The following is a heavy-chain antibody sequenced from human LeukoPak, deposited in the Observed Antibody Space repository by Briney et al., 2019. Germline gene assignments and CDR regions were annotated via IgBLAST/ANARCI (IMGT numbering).Heavy chain of an antibody. CDR3: ARRDTFWSGYYGGEYNWFDP. V-gene: IGHV3-21*01. D-gene: IGHD3-3*01. Sequence: GGSLRLSCAASGYTFSSNNMNWVRQAPGKGLQWVASISRSGSYIYYADSVKGRFTISRDNAKNSLYLQMNSLRAEDTAVYYCARRDTFWSGYYGGEYNWFDPWGQGTLVTVSS. J-gene: IGHJ5*02. CDR2: ISRSGSYI. CDR1: GYTFSSNN.